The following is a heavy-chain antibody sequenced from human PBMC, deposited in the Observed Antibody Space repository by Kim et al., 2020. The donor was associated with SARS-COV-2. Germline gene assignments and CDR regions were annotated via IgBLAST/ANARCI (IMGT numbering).Heavy chain of an antibody. J-gene: IGHJ4*02. Sequence: GGSLRLSCAASGLTFTNAWMSWVRQTPGKGLEWVGRIKSYNDGGTRDYAVFVRGRFSISRDDSRNILFLQMDSLRIEDTGIYFCLTDPGAYPPYWGQGT. D-gene: IGHD7-27*01. CDR1: GLTFTNAW. V-gene: IGHV3-15*01. CDR2: IKSYNDGGTR. CDR3: LTDPGAYPPY.